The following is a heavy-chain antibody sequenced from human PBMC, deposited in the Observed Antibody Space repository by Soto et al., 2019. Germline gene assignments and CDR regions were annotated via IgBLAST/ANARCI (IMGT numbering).Heavy chain of an antibody. V-gene: IGHV1-3*01. J-gene: IGHJ4*02. CDR2: INAGNGNT. D-gene: IGHD5-18*01. Sequence: ASVKVSCKASGHTFTSYAMHWVRQAPGQRLEWMGWINAGNGNTKYSQKFQGRVTITRDTSASTAYMELSSLRSEDTAVYYCAREKAYSYGYWRYFDYWGQGTLVTVSS. CDR1: GHTFTSYA. CDR3: AREKAYSYGYWRYFDY.